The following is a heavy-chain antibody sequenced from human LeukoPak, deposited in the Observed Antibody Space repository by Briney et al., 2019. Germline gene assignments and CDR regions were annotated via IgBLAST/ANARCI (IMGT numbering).Heavy chain of an antibody. CDR2: IYRSGST. CDR3: ARGSYGSGSYYYYGMDV. Sequence: LPPSCVASWFILSRGFIWCVGPAPPKEGLGGVGVIYRSGSTYYNPSLKSRVTISVDRSKNQFSLKLSSVTAADTAVYYCARGSYGSGSYYYYGMDVWGKGTTVTVSS. V-gene: IGHV4-38-2*01. D-gene: IGHD3-10*01. CDR1: WFILSRGFI. J-gene: IGHJ6*04.